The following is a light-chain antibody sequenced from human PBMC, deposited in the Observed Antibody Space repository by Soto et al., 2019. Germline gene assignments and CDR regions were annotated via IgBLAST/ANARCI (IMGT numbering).Light chain of an antibody. CDR1: QSIVYSDGKAY. CDR3: MQGTYWART. Sequence: DVVMTQSPLSLPVTLGQPASISCRSSQSIVYSDGKAYLSWFQQRPGQSPRRLIYKASNRDSGVPDRFSGSGSGTGFTLQIDRVEAEDVGIYYCMQGTYWARTFGRGTRVDIK. V-gene: IGKV2-30*01. J-gene: IGKJ1*01. CDR2: KAS.